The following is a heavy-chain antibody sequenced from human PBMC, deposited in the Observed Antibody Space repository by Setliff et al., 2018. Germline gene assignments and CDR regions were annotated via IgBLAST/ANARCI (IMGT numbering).Heavy chain of an antibody. J-gene: IGHJ4*02. Sequence: QAGGSLRLSCAASGFSFSSYGMHWVRQDPGKGLEWVAFIWSDGTNKYYADSVKGRFTISKDNSKNTLYLQMNSLRTEDTAVYYCAKRKGIAALDYWGQGTLVTV. CDR1: GFSFSSYG. CDR2: IWSDGTNK. CDR3: AKRKGIAALDY. V-gene: IGHV3-30*02. D-gene: IGHD2-15*01.